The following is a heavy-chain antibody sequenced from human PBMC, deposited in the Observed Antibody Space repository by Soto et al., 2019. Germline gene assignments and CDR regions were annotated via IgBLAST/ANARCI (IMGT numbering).Heavy chain of an antibody. CDR3: AKAVPPFVVVTASDY. V-gene: IGHV3-30*18. CDR1: GFTFRNFG. Sequence: GGSLRLSCAASGFTFRNFGMHWVRQAPGKGLEWVAVISYDGTNKYYADSVKGRFTISRDNSKNTLYLQINSLRAEDTAVYYCAKAVPPFVVVTASDYWGQGTLVTVSS. J-gene: IGHJ4*02. CDR2: ISYDGTNK. D-gene: IGHD2-21*02.